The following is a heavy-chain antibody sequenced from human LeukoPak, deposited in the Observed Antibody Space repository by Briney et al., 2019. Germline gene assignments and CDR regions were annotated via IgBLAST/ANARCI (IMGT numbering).Heavy chain of an antibody. J-gene: IGHJ4*02. V-gene: IGHV4-59*01. CDR3: ARVGSSGWSFDY. Sequence: SETVSLTCTVSGGSIRSYYWGWIRQPPGKGLEWIGYIYYSGSTNYNPSLKSRVTISVDTSKNQFSLRLSSVTAADTAVYYCARVGSSGWSFDYWGQGTLVTVSS. CDR1: GGSIRSYY. CDR2: IYYSGST. D-gene: IGHD6-19*01.